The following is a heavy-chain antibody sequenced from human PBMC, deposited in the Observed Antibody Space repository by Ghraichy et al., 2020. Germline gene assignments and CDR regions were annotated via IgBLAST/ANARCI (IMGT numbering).Heavy chain of an antibody. Sequence: GESLNISCTTSGFTFGDYIMSWFRQAPGGGLEWVGFIRRKVSGGTTEYAASVRGRFIISRDDSKSVAYLQMNSLKTEDTAVYSCTRFFMGGSNWFADYWGPGTLVTVSS. J-gene: IGHJ4*02. V-gene: IGHV3-49*03. CDR2: IRRKVSGGTT. CDR1: GFTFGDYI. CDR3: TRFFMGGSNWFADY. D-gene: IGHD6-13*01.